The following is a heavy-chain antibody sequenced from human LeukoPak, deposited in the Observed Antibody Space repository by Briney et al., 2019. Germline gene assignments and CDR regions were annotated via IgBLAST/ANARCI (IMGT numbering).Heavy chain of an antibody. Sequence: GGSLRLSCAASGFTFSSYAMHWVRQAPGKGLEWVAVISYDGSNKYYADSVKGRFTISRDNSKNTLYLQMNSLRAEDTAVYYCARVYPSIAVAGSDYWGQGTLVTVSS. D-gene: IGHD6-19*01. J-gene: IGHJ4*02. CDR1: GFTFSSYA. CDR3: ARVYPSIAVAGSDY. CDR2: ISYDGSNK. V-gene: IGHV3-30-3*01.